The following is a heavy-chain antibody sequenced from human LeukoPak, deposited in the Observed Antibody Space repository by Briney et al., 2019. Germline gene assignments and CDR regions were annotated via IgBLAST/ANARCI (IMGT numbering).Heavy chain of an antibody. V-gene: IGHV1-2*06. D-gene: IGHD1-26*01. CDR3: ARDRNLYSGSFAP. J-gene: IGHJ5*02. Sequence: ASVKVSCKASGDTFSGDHMHWVRQAPGQGLEWMGRIDPSNGATHVAQKFQGRVTMTRDTSISTAYMELDRLTSDDTAVYYCARDRNLYSGSFAPWGQGTLVTVS. CDR2: IDPSNGAT. CDR1: GDTFSGDH.